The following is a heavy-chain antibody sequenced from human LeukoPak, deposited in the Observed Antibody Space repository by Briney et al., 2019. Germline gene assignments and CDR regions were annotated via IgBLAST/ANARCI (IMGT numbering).Heavy chain of an antibody. V-gene: IGHV1-3*01. CDR2: INAGNGNT. CDR3: ARGRAYDILTGYPRGYFDL. Sequence: ASVTVSCKASGYTFTSYAMHWVRQAPGQRLEWMGWINAGNGNTKYSQKFQGRVTITRDTSASTAYMELSSLRSEDTAVYYCARGRAYDILTGYPRGYFDLWGRGTLVTVSS. J-gene: IGHJ2*01. CDR1: GYTFTSYA. D-gene: IGHD3-9*01.